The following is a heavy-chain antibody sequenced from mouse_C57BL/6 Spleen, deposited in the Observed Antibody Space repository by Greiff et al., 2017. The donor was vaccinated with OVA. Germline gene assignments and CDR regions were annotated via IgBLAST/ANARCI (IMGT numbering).Heavy chain of an antibody. CDR2: IDPSDSET. J-gene: IGHJ2*01. CDR3: ARSVDYGSSYPYVDD. V-gene: IGHV1-52*01. Sequence: QVQLQQPGAELVRPGSSVKLSCKASGYTFTSYWMHWVKQRPIQGLEWIGNIDPSDSETHYNQKFKDKATLTVDKSSSTAYMQLSSLTSEDSAVYYCARSVDYGSSYPYVDDWGQGTTLTVSS. D-gene: IGHD1-1*01. CDR1: GYTFTSYW.